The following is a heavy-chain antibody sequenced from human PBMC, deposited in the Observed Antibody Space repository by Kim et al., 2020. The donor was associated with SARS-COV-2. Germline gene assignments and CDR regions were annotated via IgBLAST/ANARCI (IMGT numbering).Heavy chain of an antibody. V-gene: IGHV3-23*01. Sequence: GGTYYADSVTGRFTITRDNSKNTVYLQMKSLRAEDTAVCYCAKRGGYFDCWGQGTLGTVSS. CDR3: AKRGGYFDC. D-gene: IGHD3-16*01. CDR2: GGT. J-gene: IGHJ4*02.